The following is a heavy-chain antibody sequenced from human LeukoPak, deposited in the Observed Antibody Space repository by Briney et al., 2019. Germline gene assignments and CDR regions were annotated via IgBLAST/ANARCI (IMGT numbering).Heavy chain of an antibody. V-gene: IGHV3-13*01. CDR2: IGSAGDT. D-gene: IGHD3-16*01. CDR3: ARVSLRGRDHGMDV. Sequence: GGSLRLSCAASGFTFSSYDMHWVRQATGKGLEWVSAIGSAGDTYYPGSMKGRFTISRENAKNSLYLQINSLRAGDTAVYYCARVSLRGRDHGMDVWGQGTTVTVSS. CDR1: GFTFSSYD. J-gene: IGHJ6*02.